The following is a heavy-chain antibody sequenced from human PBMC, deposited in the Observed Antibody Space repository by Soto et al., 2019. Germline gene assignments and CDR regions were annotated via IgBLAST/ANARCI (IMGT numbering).Heavy chain of an antibody. J-gene: IGHJ6*02. CDR1: GYTFTSYG. D-gene: IGHD3-22*01. CDR3: ARDRPFNCYYDSSGYQGPFCDYYYYGMDV. Sequence: ASVKVSCKASGYTFTSYGISWVRQAPGQGLEWMGWISAYNGNTNYAQKLQGRVTMTTDTSTSTAYMELRSLRSDDTAVYYCARDRPFNCYYDSSGYQGPFCDYYYYGMDVWGQGTTVTVSS. CDR2: ISAYNGNT. V-gene: IGHV1-18*01.